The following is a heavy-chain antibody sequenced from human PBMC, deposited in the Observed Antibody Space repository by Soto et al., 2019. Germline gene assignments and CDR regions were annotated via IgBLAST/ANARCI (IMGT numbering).Heavy chain of an antibody. Sequence: PSETLSLTCTVSGGSISSGDYYWSWIRQPPGKGLEWIGYIYYSGSTYYNPSLKSRVTISVDTSKNQFSLKLSSVTAADTAVYYCARSAIFGVVAPNYWGQGTLVTVSS. J-gene: IGHJ4*02. CDR2: IYYSGST. CDR1: GGSISSGDYY. V-gene: IGHV4-30-4*01. CDR3: ARSAIFGVVAPNY. D-gene: IGHD3-3*01.